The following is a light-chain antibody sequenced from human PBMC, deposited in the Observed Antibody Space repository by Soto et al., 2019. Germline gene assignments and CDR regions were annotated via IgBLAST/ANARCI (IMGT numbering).Light chain of an antibody. CDR1: QTVSSFY. CDR3: QQYRSSPRT. V-gene: IGKV3-20*01. CDR2: GSL. Sequence: EIVLTQSPGTLSLSPAERVTLSCRASQTVSSFYLAWYQQKPCQPPRLLIYGSLRRATGVPDRFRGSGSVTDFTLTISRLEPEDFAVYFCQQYRSSPRTFGQGTKLQSK. J-gene: IGKJ2*01.